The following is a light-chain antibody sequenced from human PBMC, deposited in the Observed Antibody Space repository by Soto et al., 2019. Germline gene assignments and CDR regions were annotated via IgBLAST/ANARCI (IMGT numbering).Light chain of an antibody. Sequence: EIVLTQSPGTLSLSPGERATLSCRASQSVSNNYLAWYQQKPGQAPRLLIYGASNRATGIPDRFSGSGSRTDFTLTISRLEPEEFAVYYCQQYGRSGTFGQGTKVEIK. V-gene: IGKV3-20*01. CDR3: QQYGRSGT. CDR2: GAS. CDR1: QSVSNNY. J-gene: IGKJ1*01.